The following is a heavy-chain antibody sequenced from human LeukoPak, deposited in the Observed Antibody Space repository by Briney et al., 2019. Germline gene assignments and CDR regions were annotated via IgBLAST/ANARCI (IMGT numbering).Heavy chain of an antibody. V-gene: IGHV4-61*01. J-gene: IGHJ4*02. CDR3: ARENGYRYDY. D-gene: IGHD5-18*01. CDR2: IYYSGST. Sequence: SETLSLTCTVSGYSISSGYYWGWIRQPPGKGLEWIGSIYYSGSTNYNPSLKSRVTISVDTSKDQFSLKLSSVTAADTALYYCARENGYRYDYWGQGTLVTVSS. CDR1: GYSISSGYY.